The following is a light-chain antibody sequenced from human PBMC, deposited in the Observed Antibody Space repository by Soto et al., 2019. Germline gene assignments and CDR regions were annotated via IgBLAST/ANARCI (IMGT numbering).Light chain of an antibody. Sequence: IVLTQSPGTLSLSPGEGATLSCRAGQSVNNNYIAWYQQKRGQAPRLLVYGASTRATGIPDRFSGSGSGTDFTLTISRLEPEDHAVYYCQQYGSSSTFGGGTKVEI. J-gene: IGKJ4*01. V-gene: IGKV3-20*01. CDR2: GAS. CDR1: QSVNNNY. CDR3: QQYGSSST.